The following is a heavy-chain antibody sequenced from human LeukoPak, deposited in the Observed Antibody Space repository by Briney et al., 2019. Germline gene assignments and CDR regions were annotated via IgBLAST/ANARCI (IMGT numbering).Heavy chain of an antibody. CDR2: ISGSGGST. CDR3: AKERRFSYGYRDAFDI. CDR1: GFTFSSYA. V-gene: IGHV3-23*01. Sequence: PGGSLRLSCAASGFTFSSYAMSWVRQAPGKGLEWVSAISGSGGSTYYADSVKGRFTISRDNSKNTLYLQMNSLRAEDTAVYYCAKERRFSYGYRDAFDIWGQGTMVTVSS. D-gene: IGHD5-18*01. J-gene: IGHJ3*02.